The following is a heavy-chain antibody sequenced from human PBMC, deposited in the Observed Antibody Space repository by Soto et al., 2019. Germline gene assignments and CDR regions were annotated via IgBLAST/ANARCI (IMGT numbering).Heavy chain of an antibody. CDR1: GGTFSSYA. CDR3: ARGGEGEEPYYYGMDF. D-gene: IGHD3-16*01. CDR2: IIPIFGTA. J-gene: IGHJ6*02. V-gene: IGHV1-69*01. Sequence: QVQLVQSGAEVKKPGSSVKVSCKASGGTFSSYAISWVRQAPGQWLEWMGGIIPIFGTANYAQKFQGRVTIPADESTRTAYMELGSLRSEETAVYYCARGGEGEEPYYYGMDFWGQGPTVTVSS.